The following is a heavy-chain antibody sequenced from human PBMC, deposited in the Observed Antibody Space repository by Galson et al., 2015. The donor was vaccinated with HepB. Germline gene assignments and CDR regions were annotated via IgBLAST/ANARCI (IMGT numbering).Heavy chain of an antibody. J-gene: IGHJ4*02. D-gene: IGHD3-22*01. V-gene: IGHV1-46*01. CDR1: GYTFTSYY. Sequence: SCKASGYTFTSYYMHWVRQAPGQGLEWMGIINPSGGSTSYAQKFQGRVTITADESTSTAYMELSSLRSEDTAVYYCAGLYYYDSSGYYGALDYWGQGTLVTVSS. CDR3: AGLYYYDSSGYYGALDY. CDR2: INPSGGST.